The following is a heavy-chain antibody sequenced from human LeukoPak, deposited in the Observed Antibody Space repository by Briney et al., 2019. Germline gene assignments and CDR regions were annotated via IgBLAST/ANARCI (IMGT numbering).Heavy chain of an antibody. CDR1: GGSISSGSYY. J-gene: IGHJ4*02. CDR2: IYTSGST. Sequence: PSETLSLTCTVSGGSISSGSYYWSWIRQPAGKGLEWIGRIYTSGSTNYNPSLKSRVTISVDTSKNQFSLKLSSVTAADTAVYYCARESRLWFGNSFDYWGQGTLVTVSS. CDR3: ARESRLWFGNSFDY. D-gene: IGHD3-10*01. V-gene: IGHV4-61*02.